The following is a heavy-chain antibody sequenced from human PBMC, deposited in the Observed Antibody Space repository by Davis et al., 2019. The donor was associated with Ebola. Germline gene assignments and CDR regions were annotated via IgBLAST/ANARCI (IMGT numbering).Heavy chain of an antibody. CDR3: ANLAYCGGDCYWGAFDI. D-gene: IGHD2-21*02. Sequence: PGGSLRLSCAASGFTFSSYAMSWVRQAPGKGLEWVSAISGSGGSTYYADSVKGRFTISRDNSKNTLYLQMNSLRAEDTAVYYCANLAYCGGDCYWGAFDIWGQGTMVTVSS. CDR2: ISGSGGST. CDR1: GFTFSSYA. V-gene: IGHV3-23*01. J-gene: IGHJ3*02.